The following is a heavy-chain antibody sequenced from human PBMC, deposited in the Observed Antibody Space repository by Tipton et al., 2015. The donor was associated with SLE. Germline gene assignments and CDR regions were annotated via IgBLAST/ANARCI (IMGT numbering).Heavy chain of an antibody. V-gene: IGHV3-53*05. CDR2: ILDGGTT. CDR1: GFTVSSNY. Sequence: GSLRLSCAASGFTVSSNYMSWVRQAPGKGLEWVSVILDGGTTYYADSVKGRFSISRDNSKNTLYLQMNSLRAEDTALYYCAKGSRGWPFYYYYYGMDVWGQGTTVTVSS. J-gene: IGHJ6*02. CDR3: AKGSRGWPFYYYYYGMDV. D-gene: IGHD2-15*01.